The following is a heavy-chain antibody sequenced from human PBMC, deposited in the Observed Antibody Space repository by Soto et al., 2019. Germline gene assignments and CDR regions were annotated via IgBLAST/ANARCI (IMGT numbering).Heavy chain of an antibody. J-gene: IGHJ4*02. CDR3: ARNGDYYDSSGYYYGTVDY. Sequence: QVQLVESGGGVVQPGRSLRLSCAASGFTFSSYGMHWVRQAPGKGLEWVAVIWYDGSNKYYADSVKGRFTISRDNSKNXLYXQMNSLRAEDTAVYYCARNGDYYDSSGYYYGTVDYWGQGTLVTVSS. D-gene: IGHD3-22*01. CDR2: IWYDGSNK. V-gene: IGHV3-33*01. CDR1: GFTFSSYG.